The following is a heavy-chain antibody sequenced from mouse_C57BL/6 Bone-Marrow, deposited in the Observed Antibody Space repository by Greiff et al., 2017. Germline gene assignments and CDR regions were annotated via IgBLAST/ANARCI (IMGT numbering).Heavy chain of an antibody. CDR3: TTTPGGDY. J-gene: IGHJ2*01. V-gene: IGHV14-1*01. Sequence: VQLQQSGAELVRPGASVKLSCTASGFNIKDYYMHWVKQRPEQGLEWIGRIDPEDGDTEYAPKFQGKAPMTADTSSNTACLQLSSLTSEDTAVYYCTTTPGGDYWGQGTTLTVSS. CDR1: GFNIKDYY. CDR2: IDPEDGDT.